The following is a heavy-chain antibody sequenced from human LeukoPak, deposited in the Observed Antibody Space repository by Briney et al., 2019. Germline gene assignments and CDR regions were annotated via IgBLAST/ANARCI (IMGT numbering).Heavy chain of an antibody. CDR2: ISAYNGNT. Sequence: ASVKVSCKASGYTFTSYGISWVRQAPGQGLEWMGGISAYNGNTNYAQKLQGRVTMTTDTSTSTAYMELRSLRSDDTAVYYCARDRRDRRYFDWLLFGGQGTLVTVSS. CDR1: GYTFTSYG. CDR3: ARDRRDRRYFDWLLF. J-gene: IGHJ4*02. D-gene: IGHD3-9*01. V-gene: IGHV1-18*01.